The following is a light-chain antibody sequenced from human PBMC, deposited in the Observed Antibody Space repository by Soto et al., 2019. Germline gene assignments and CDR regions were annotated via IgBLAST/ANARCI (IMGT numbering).Light chain of an antibody. CDR1: SSNIESNY. Sequence: QSVLTQPPSASGTPGQKVTISCSGSSSNIESNYVYWYQHLPGTAPKLLIYRNSQRPSGVPDRFSGSKSGTSASLAISGLRSEDEADYYCAAWDDSLSGDVFGTGTEVTVL. CDR3: AAWDDSLSGDV. CDR2: RNS. J-gene: IGLJ1*01. V-gene: IGLV1-47*01.